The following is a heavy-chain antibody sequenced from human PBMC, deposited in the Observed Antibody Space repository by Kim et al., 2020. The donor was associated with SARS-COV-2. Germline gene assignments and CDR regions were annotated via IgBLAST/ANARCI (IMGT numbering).Heavy chain of an antibody. CDR1: GFTFSSYA. J-gene: IGHJ6*01. V-gene: IGHV3-30*04. CDR2: ISYDGSNK. D-gene: IGHD3-10*01. Sequence: GGSLRLSCAASGFTFSSYAMHWVRQAPGKGLEWVAVISYDGSNKYYADSVKGRFTISRDNSKNTLYLQMNSLRAEDTAVYYCARDPVTMVRGVIFYGMDV. CDR3: ARDPVTMVRGVIFYGMDV.